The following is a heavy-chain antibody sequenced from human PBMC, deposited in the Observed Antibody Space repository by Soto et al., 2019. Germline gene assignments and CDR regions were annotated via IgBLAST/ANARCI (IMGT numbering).Heavy chain of an antibody. V-gene: IGHV4-34*01. CDR3: ARHDKEYAQLDY. D-gene: IGHD6-13*01. CDR1: GGSFSGYY. CDR2: INHSGST. J-gene: IGHJ4*02. Sequence: SETLSLTCAVYGGSFSGYYWSWIRQPPGKGLEWIGEINHSGSTNYNPSLKSRVTISVDTSKNQFSLKLSSVTAADTAVYYCARHDKEYAQLDYWGQGTLVTVSS.